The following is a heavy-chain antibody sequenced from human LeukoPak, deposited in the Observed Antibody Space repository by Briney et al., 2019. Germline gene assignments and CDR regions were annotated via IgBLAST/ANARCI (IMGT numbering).Heavy chain of an antibody. CDR1: GYTFTGYY. D-gene: IGHD2-2*01. J-gene: IGHJ5*02. CDR3: ARGSAWVRPYCSSTSCYADWFDP. CDR2: INPNSGGT. Sequence: ASVKVSCKASGYTFTGYYMHWVRQAPGQGLEWMGWINPNSGGTNYAQKFQGWVTMTRDTSISTAYMELSRLRSDDTAVYYCARGSAWVRPYCSSTSCYADWFDPWGQGTLVTVSS. V-gene: IGHV1-2*04.